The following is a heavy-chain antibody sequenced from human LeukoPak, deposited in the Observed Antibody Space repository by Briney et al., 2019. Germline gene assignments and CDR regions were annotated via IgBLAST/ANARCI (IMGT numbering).Heavy chain of an antibody. CDR1: GDTFTSYG. CDR2: ISAYNGNT. Sequence: AASVTLSCMASGDTFTSYGISWVRQAPGQGLEWMGWISAYNGNTNYAQKIQGRITMTTDTSTSTAYMELRSLRSDDTAVYYCARVKAARPEEDYFYDWGKGTLVTVSS. D-gene: IGHD6-6*01. V-gene: IGHV1-18*01. CDR3: ARVKAARPEEDYFYD. J-gene: IGHJ4*02.